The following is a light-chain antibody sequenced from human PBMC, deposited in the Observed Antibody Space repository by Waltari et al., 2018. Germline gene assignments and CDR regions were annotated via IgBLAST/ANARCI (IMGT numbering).Light chain of an antibody. Sequence: QSALTQPASVSGSPGQSITISCTGTSSDVGSYNLVSWYQQHPGKAPKLMICEGSKRPSGMSNRFSGSTSGNTASLTISGLQAEDEADYYCCSYTYSSTLVFGGATELTVL. CDR2: EGS. J-gene: IGLJ2*01. CDR3: CSYTYSSTLV. CDR1: SSDVGSYNL. V-gene: IGLV2-23*01.